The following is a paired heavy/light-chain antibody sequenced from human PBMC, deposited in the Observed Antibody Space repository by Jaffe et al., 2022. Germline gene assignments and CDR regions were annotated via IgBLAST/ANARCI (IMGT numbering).Heavy chain of an antibody. Sequence: QVQLVESGGGVVQPGRSLRLSCAASGFTFSSYGMHWVRQAPGKGLEWVAAVAYDGINKYYGDSAEGRFTISRDNSKSTLYLQINTLRYEDTAVYYCAKGWDLNSYSTSAYAIDYWGQGTRVTVSS. V-gene: IGHV3-30*18. CDR2: VAYDGINK. CDR3: AKGWDLNSYSTSAYAIDY. CDR1: GFTFSSYG. J-gene: IGHJ4*02. D-gene: IGHD2-2*01.
Light chain of an antibody. CDR2: GAS. J-gene: IGKJ3*01. CDR1: QTILSTF. Sequence: IVLTQSPGTLSLSPGERATLSCRASQTILSTFIAWYQQKPGQAPRLLMYGASGRAAGIPDRFSGSGSGTDFTLTISRLEAEDFAVYYCQQFGWSPFSFGPGTKVDIK. CDR3: QQFGWSPFS. V-gene: IGKV3-20*01.